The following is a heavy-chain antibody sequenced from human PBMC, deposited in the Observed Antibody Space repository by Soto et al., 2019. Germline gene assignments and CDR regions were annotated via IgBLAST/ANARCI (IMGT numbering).Heavy chain of an antibody. V-gene: IGHV1-69*02. J-gene: IGHJ3*02. CDR1: GGTFSSYT. CDR3: AVGELPAFAFDI. Sequence: QVQLVQSGAEVKKPGSSVKVSCKASGGTFSSYTISWVRQAPGQGLEWMGRIIPILGIANYAQKFQGRVTITADKSTSTAYVELSSLRSEDTAVYYCAVGELPAFAFDIWGQGTMVTVSS. D-gene: IGHD3-16*01. CDR2: IIPILGIA.